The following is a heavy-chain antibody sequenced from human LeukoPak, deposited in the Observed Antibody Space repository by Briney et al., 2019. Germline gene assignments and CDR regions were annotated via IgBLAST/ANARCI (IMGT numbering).Heavy chain of an antibody. J-gene: IGHJ3*02. V-gene: IGHV4-59*01. D-gene: IGHD2-21*01. CDR1: GDSISRSP. CDR3: ARGAYPDAFDI. CDR2: ILYSGKT. Sequence: SETLSLTCTVSGDSISRSPWSWIRQTPGRGLEWIANILYSGKTNYNPSFKTRVTVSLDTSKSQFSLRLSSVTAADTAAYYCARGAYPDAFDIWGQGTMVTVSS.